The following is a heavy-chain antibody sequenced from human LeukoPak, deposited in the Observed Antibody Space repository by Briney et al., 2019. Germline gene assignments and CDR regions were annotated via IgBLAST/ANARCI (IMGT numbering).Heavy chain of an antibody. V-gene: IGHV4-61*02. Sequence: SETLSLTCTVSGGSISSGSYYWSWIRQPAGKGLEWIGRIYTSGSTNYNPSLKSRVTISVDTSKNQFSLKLSSVTAADTAVYYCARDCGSGWCIPLGYFDLWGRGTLVTVSS. CDR3: ARDCGSGWCIPLGYFDL. J-gene: IGHJ2*01. CDR1: GGSISSGSYY. D-gene: IGHD6-19*01. CDR2: IYTSGST.